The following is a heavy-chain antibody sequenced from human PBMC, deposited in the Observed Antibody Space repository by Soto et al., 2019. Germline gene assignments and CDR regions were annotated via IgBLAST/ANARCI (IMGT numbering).Heavy chain of an antibody. J-gene: IGHJ4*02. D-gene: IGHD3-9*01. CDR2: FDPEDGET. Sequence: ASVKVSRKFSGYTLTELSMHWVRQAPGKGLEWMGGFDPEDGETIYAQKFQGRVTMTEDTSTDTAYMELSSLRSEDTAVYYCATTSPSEYYDILTGPDYWGQGNLVTVSS. V-gene: IGHV1-24*01. CDR1: GYTLTELS. CDR3: ATTSPSEYYDILTGPDY.